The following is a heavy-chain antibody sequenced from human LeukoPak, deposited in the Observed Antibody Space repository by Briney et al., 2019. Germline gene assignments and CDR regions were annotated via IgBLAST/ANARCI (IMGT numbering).Heavy chain of an antibody. CDR2: ISYDGSNK. CDR3: ARVRGMYSSGWYSN. Sequence: GGSLRLSCAASGFTFSNYAIHWVRQAPGKGLEWVAVISYDGSNKYYADSVKGRFTISRDNSKNTLYLQMNSLRAEDTAVYYCARVRGMYSSGWYSNWGQGTLVTVSS. D-gene: IGHD6-19*01. J-gene: IGHJ4*02. CDR1: GFTFSNYA. V-gene: IGHV3-30-3*01.